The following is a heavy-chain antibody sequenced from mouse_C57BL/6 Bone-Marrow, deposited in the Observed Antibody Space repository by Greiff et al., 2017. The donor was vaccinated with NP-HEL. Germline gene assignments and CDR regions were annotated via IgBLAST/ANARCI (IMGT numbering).Heavy chain of an antibody. CDR3: AREYCYDRAWFAY. CDR1: GYTFTSYG. V-gene: IGHV1-58*01. Sequence: LVRPGSSVKMSCKTSGYTFTSYGINWVKQRPGQGLEWIGDIYNGNGYTEYNEKCKGKATLTSDTSSSTAYMQRSSLTSDDSAIYFFAREYCYDRAWFAYWGQGTLVTVSA. D-gene: IGHD2-12*01. CDR2: IYNGNGYT. J-gene: IGHJ3*01.